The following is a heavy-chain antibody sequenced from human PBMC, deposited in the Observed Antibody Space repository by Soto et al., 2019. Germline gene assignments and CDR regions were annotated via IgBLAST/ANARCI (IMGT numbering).Heavy chain of an antibody. Sequence: ASVKVSCKASGYTFTGYYMHWVRQAPGQGLEWMGWINPNSGGTNYAQKFQGWVTMTRDTSISTAYMELSRLRSDDTAVYYCGRDGPWGYCSGGSCYSGLFDYWG. CDR3: GRDGPWGYCSGGSCYSGLFDY. J-gene: IGHJ4*01. CDR1: GYTFTGYY. V-gene: IGHV1-2*04. D-gene: IGHD2-15*01. CDR2: INPNSGGT.